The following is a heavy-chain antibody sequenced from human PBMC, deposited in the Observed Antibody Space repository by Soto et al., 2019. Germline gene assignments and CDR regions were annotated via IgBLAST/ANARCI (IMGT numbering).Heavy chain of an antibody. D-gene: IGHD6-6*01. CDR2: INYSGST. Sequence: SETLSLTCAVFGGSFSGYYWNWIRQPPGKGLEWIGTINYSGSTNYNPSLKNRVTISVDTSKNQFSLKLSSVTAADTAVYYCARAISSYPSPGLNWFDPWGQGTLVTVSS. J-gene: IGHJ5*02. CDR1: GGSFSGYY. CDR3: ARAISSYPSPGLNWFDP. V-gene: IGHV4-34*01.